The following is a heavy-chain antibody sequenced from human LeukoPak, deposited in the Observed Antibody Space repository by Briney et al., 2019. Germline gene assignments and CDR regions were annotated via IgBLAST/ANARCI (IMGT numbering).Heavy chain of an antibody. CDR1: GGSISSYY. CDR2: IYYSGST. CDR3: ARVDGSGSFFVDY. V-gene: IGHV4-59*01. Sequence: PSETLSLTCTVSGGSISSYYWSWIRQPPGKGLEWIGYIYYSGSTNYNPSLKSRATISVDTSKNQFSLKLSSVTAADTAVYYCARVDGSGSFFVDYWGQGTLVTVSS. J-gene: IGHJ4*02. D-gene: IGHD3-10*01.